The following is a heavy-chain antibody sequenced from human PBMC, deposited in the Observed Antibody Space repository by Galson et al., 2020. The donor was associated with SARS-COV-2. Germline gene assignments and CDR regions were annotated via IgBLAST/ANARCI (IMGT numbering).Heavy chain of an antibody. J-gene: IGHJ3*01. CDR2: IYSSRNT. V-gene: IGHV4-59*08. Sequence: SKPLSLTCTVSGSSVSGYYWIWIRQPPGNGLECISYIYSSRNTNYNPSLHSRVTLSVDTPKNQVSLMVRSVDTAETAVYFYARHPGNSYTYAFDLWGEGTVVTVSS. D-gene: IGHD1-7*01. CDR1: GSSVSGYY. CDR3: ARHPGNSYTYAFDL.